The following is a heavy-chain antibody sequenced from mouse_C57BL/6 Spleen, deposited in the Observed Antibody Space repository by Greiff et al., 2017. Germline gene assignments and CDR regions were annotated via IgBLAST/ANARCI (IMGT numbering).Heavy chain of an antibody. CDR2: IYPGDGST. D-gene: IGHD3-3*01. CDR3: AEDILGGYFDV. V-gene: IGHV1-85*01. Sequence: QVQLQQSGPELVKPGASVKLSCKASGYTFTSYDINWVKQRPGQGLEWIGWIYPGDGSTKYNEKFKGKATLTVDTSSSTAYMELHSLTSEDAAVYFCAEDILGGYFDVWGTGTTVTVSS. CDR1: GYTFTSYD. J-gene: IGHJ1*03.